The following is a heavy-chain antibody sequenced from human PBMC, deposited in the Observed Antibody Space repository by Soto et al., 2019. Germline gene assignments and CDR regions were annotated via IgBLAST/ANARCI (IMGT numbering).Heavy chain of an antibody. CDR1: GYTFTDHY. CDR2: IHPNSGDT. J-gene: IGHJ5*02. Sequence: ASVKVSCKASGYTFTDHYINWVRQAPGQGPEYMGWIHPNSGDTNYVQRFQGRLIMTRDTSINTAYMELRRLTSDDTAVYYCTIEPSTGTNSYKWFDPWGQGTLVTVSS. CDR3: TIEPSTGTNSYKWFDP. V-gene: IGHV1-2*02.